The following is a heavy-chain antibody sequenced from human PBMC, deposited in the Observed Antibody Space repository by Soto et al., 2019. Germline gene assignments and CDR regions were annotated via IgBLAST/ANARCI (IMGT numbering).Heavy chain of an antibody. CDR1: GFTFDDYA. Sequence: EVQLVESGGGLVQPGRSLRLSCAASGFTFDDYAMHWVRQAPGKGLECVSGISWNSGSIGYADSVKGRFTISRDNAKNSLYLQMNSLRAEDTALYYCAKDSFGSSGYYFDYWGQGTLVTVSS. CDR2: ISWNSGSI. D-gene: IGHD3-22*01. J-gene: IGHJ4*02. V-gene: IGHV3-9*01. CDR3: AKDSFGSSGYYFDY.